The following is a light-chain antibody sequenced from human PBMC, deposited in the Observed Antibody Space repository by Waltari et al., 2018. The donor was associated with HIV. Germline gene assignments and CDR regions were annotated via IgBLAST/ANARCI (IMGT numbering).Light chain of an antibody. CDR3: QQLNTYPPDT. CDR1: EEIKEL. CDR2: AAS. J-gene: IGKJ2*01. Sequence: GERVMSNCRVREEIKELLTSYQQKPGVAPKLLIYAASTLENEVPSRFSGSVSATDFTLTITSLQPEDFATYVYQQLNTYPPDTFGPGTNREI. V-gene: IGKV1-9*01.